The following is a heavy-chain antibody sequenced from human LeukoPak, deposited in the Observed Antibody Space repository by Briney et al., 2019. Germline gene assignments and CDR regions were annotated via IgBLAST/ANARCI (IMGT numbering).Heavy chain of an antibody. CDR2: FDPEDGET. V-gene: IGHV1-24*01. D-gene: IGHD3-10*01. CDR3: ATAGPYGSGSPTLDY. Sequence: ASVKVSCKVSGYTLTELSMHWVRQAPGKGLEWMGGFDPEDGETIYAQKFQGRVTMTEDTSTDTAYMELSSLRSEDTAVYYCATAGPYGSGSPTLDYWGQGTLVTVSS. CDR1: GYTLTELS. J-gene: IGHJ4*02.